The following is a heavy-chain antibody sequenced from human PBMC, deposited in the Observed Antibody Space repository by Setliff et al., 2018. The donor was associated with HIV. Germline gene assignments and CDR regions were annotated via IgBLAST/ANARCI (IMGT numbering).Heavy chain of an antibody. V-gene: IGHV3-49*04. D-gene: IGHD3-16*01. CDR3: TRDLGGPFDY. CDR2: VRSKAYGGTT. CDR1: GFTFDDYA. Sequence: GSLRLSCTASGFTFDDYAMSWVRQALGKGLEWVGFVRSKAYGGTTEYAASVKGRFTIPRDDSKSIAYLQMNSLKTEDTAVYYCTRDLGGPFDYWGQGTLVTVSS. J-gene: IGHJ4*02.